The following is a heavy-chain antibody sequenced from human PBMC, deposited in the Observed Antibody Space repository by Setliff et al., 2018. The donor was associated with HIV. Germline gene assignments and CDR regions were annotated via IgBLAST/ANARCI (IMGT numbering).Heavy chain of an antibody. Sequence: PGGSLRLSCAASGFTFDDYGMSWVRQAPGKGLEWVSGINRNGGSTGYADSVKGRFTISRDNAKNSLYLQMNSLRAEDTALYYCAKSPPDYDILTGWPEYFDYWGQGTLVTVSS. CDR2: INRNGGST. CDR3: AKSPPDYDILTGWPEYFDY. CDR1: GFTFDDYG. V-gene: IGHV3-20*04. D-gene: IGHD3-9*01. J-gene: IGHJ4*02.